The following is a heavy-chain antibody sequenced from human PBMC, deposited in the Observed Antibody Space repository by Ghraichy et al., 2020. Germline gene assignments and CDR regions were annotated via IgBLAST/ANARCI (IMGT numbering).Heavy chain of an antibody. CDR2: IKQDGSEK. CDR1: GFTFSSYW. CDR3: ARATGLFRFDP. J-gene: IGHJ5*02. V-gene: IGHV3-7*01. D-gene: IGHD1-14*01. Sequence: GESLNISCAASGFTFSSYWMSWVRQAPGKGLEWVANIKQDGSEKYYVDSVKGRFTISRDNAKNSLYLQMNSLRAEDTAVYYCARATGLFRFDPWGQGTLVTVSS.